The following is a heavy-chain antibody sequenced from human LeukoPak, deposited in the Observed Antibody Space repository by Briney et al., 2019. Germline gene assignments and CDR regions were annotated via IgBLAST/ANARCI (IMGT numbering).Heavy chain of an antibody. V-gene: IGHV3-23*01. CDR3: AKGSSSSRPYYFDH. Sequence: GGSLRLSCAASGFTFSSYAMSWVRQAPGKGLEWVSAITDTGGDTYHADSVKGRFTISRDNSKNTLYLQMSSLRAEDTATYYCAKGSSSSRPYYFDHWAPGTLVTVSS. CDR2: ITDTGGDT. CDR1: GFTFSSYA. J-gene: IGHJ4*02. D-gene: IGHD6-6*01.